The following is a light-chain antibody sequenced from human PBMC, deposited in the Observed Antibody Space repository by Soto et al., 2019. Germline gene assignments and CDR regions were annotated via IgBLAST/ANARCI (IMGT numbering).Light chain of an antibody. CDR3: QQYGSSPVYT. CDR2: GAS. J-gene: IGKJ2*01. V-gene: IGKV1-5*01. CDR1: QTISSW. Sequence: DIQMTQSPSTLSGSVGDRVTITCRASQTISSWLAWYQQKPGKAPKLLIYGASSRATGIPDRFSGSGSGTDFTLTISRLEPEDFAVYYCQQYGSSPVYTFGQGTKLEIK.